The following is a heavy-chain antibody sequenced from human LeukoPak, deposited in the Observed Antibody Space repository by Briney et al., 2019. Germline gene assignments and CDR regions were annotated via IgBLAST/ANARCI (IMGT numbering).Heavy chain of an antibody. J-gene: IGHJ5*02. D-gene: IGHD2-15*01. CDR2: INHSGST. CDR1: GGSFSGYY. Sequence: SETLSLTCAVYGGSFSGYYWSWIRQPPGKGLEWIGEINHSGSTNYNPSLKSRVTISVDTSKNQFSLKLSSVTAADTAVYYRARRDIVVVVAATPGLNWFDPWGQGTLVTVSS. CDR3: ARRDIVVVVAATPGLNWFDP. V-gene: IGHV4-34*01.